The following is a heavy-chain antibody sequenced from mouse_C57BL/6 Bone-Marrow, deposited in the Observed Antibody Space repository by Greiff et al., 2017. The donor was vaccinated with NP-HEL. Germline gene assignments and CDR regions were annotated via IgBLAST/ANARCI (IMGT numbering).Heavy chain of an antibody. CDR3: ARDRGYAMDY. Sequence: VKLMESGAELARPGASVKLSCKASGYTFTSYGISWVKQRTGQGLEWIGEIYPRSGNTYYNEKFKGKATLTADKSSSTAYMELRSLTSEDSAVYFCARDRGYAMDYWGQGTSVTVSS. V-gene: IGHV1-81*01. J-gene: IGHJ4*01. CDR1: GYTFTSYG. D-gene: IGHD2-14*01. CDR2: IYPRSGNT.